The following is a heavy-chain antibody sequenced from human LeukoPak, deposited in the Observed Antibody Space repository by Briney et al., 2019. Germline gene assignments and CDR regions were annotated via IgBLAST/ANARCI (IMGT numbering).Heavy chain of an antibody. Sequence: NPGGSLRLSCAASGFTFSDYYMSWIRQTPGKGLEWVSYISSSGSTIYYADSVKGRFTISRDNAKNSLYLQMNSLRAEDTAVYYCARWVKVKPRFDYWGQGTLVTVSS. D-gene: IGHD2-21*01. V-gene: IGHV3-11*04. CDR2: ISSSGSTI. CDR3: ARWVKVKPRFDY. J-gene: IGHJ4*02. CDR1: GFTFSDYY.